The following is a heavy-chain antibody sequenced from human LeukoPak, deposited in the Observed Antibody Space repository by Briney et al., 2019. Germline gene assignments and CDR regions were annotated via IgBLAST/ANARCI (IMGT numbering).Heavy chain of an antibody. J-gene: IGHJ4*02. CDR2: ISYDGSNK. Sequence: GGSLRLSCAASGFTFSSYAMHWVRQAPGKGLEWVAVISYDGSNKYYADSVKGRFTISRDNSKNTLYLQMNSLRAEDTAVYYCARDHDYYDSSPLGYWGQGTLVAVSS. V-gene: IGHV3-30*04. D-gene: IGHD3-22*01. CDR1: GFTFSSYA. CDR3: ARDHDYYDSSPLGY.